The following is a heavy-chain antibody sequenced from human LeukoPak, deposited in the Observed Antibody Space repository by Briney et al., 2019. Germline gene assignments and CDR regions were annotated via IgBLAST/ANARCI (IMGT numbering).Heavy chain of an antibody. CDR1: GGSLSSGGYY. CDR3: ARAPFLAAANDY. Sequence: SETLSLTCTVSGGSLSSGGYYWSWIRQPPGKGLEWIGEINHSGSTNYNPSLKSRVTISVDTSKNQFSLKLSSVTAADTAVYYCARAPFLAAANDYWGQGTLVTVSS. J-gene: IGHJ4*02. V-gene: IGHV4-34*01. CDR2: INHSGST. D-gene: IGHD6-13*01.